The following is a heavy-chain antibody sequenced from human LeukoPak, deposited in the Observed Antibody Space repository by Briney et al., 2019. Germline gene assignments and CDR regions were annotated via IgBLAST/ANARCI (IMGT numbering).Heavy chain of an antibody. J-gene: IGHJ4*02. Sequence: SETLSLTCTVSGGSISSSSYYWGWIRQPPGKGLEWIGSIYYSGNTYYNPSLKSRVTISIDTSKNQFSLKLSSVTAADTAVYYYANSANYGGNSGYFDYWGQGTLVTVSS. CDR3: ANSANYGGNSGYFDY. CDR1: GGSISSSSYY. CDR2: IYYSGNT. D-gene: IGHD4-23*01. V-gene: IGHV4-39*01.